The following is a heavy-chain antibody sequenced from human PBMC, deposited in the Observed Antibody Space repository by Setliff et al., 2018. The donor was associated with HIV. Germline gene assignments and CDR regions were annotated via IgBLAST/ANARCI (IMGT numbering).Heavy chain of an antibody. V-gene: IGHV3-11*06. CDR1: GFTFSDYD. CDR2: ISNSGSNT. J-gene: IGHJ6*02. Sequence: PGGSLRLSCAASGFTFSDYDMNWIRQAPGKGLEWVSYISNSGSNTKYADSVKGRFTISRDNSKNTLYLQMNSLRVEDTAVYYCAKDVCSGAYCYAYYYYGMDVWGQGTMVTVSS. D-gene: IGHD2-15*01. CDR3: AKDVCSGAYCYAYYYYGMDV.